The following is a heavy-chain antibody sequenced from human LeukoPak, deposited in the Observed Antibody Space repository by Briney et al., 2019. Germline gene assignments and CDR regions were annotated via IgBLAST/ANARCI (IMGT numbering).Heavy chain of an antibody. CDR2: ISWNSGSI. Sequence: PGGSLRLSCAGSGFIFNNYAMHWVRQPPGKGLEWVSGISWNSGSIDYADSVKGRFTISRDNAKNTLYLQMNGLRAEDTAVYYCAKDETQTGAYYYYYGMDVWGQGTTVTVSS. D-gene: IGHD3-10*01. CDR1: GFIFNNYA. V-gene: IGHV3-9*01. J-gene: IGHJ6*02. CDR3: AKDETQTGAYYYYYGMDV.